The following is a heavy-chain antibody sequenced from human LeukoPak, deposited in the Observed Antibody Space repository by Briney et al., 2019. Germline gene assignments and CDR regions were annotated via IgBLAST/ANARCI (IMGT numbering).Heavy chain of an antibody. CDR2: MNPNSGNT. V-gene: IGHV1-8*01. CDR3: ARGTPDSSGYSP. Sequence: ASVTVSCKASGYTFTSYDINWVRQAAGQGLEWMGWMNPNSGNTGYAQKFQGRVTMTRNTSISTAYMELSRLRSEDTAVYYCARGTPDSSGYSPWGQGTMVTVSS. CDR1: GYTFTSYD. D-gene: IGHD3-22*01. J-gene: IGHJ3*01.